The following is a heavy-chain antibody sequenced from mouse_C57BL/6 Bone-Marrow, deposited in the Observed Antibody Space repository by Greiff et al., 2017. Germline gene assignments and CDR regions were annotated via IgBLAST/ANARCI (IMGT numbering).Heavy chain of an antibody. CDR1: GFNIKDDY. D-gene: IGHD1-1*01. CDR3: TTGIRSYFDY. J-gene: IGHJ2*01. V-gene: IGHV14-4*01. Sequence: VQLKQSGAELVRPGASVKLSCTASGFNIKDDYMHWVKQRPEQGLAWIGWIDPENGDTEYASKFQGKATITADPASNTAYLQLSSLTSEDTAVYYCTTGIRSYFDYWGQGTTLTVSS. CDR2: IDPENGDT.